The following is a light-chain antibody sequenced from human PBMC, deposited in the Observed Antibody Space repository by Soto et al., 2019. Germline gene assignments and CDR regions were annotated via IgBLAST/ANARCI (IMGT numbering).Light chain of an antibody. Sequence: QSALTQPPSASGTPGQRVTISCSGSSSSIGTNTVIWYQQLPGAAPRLLIYSDNQRPSGVPDRFSGSKSGTSASLAISGLQSEDEADYYCAAWDVSLVVFGGGTKLTVL. J-gene: IGLJ2*01. CDR3: AAWDVSLVV. CDR2: SDN. V-gene: IGLV1-44*01. CDR1: SSSIGTNT.